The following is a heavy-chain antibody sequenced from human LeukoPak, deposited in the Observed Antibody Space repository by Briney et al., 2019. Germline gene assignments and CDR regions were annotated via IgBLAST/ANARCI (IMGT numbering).Heavy chain of an antibody. CDR1: GVSIRRYY. CDR3: ARRAFLVTAPRLYYFDY. V-gene: IGHV4-4*07. J-gene: IGHJ4*02. Sequence: SETLSLTCTLSGVSIRRYYWSWIRQPAGKGLEWIGHIYNSGSTNYNPSLKGRVTMSVAKSKNKFSLHLSSVTAADTAVYYCARRAFLVTAPRLYYFDYWGQGTLVAVSS. CDR2: IYNSGST. D-gene: IGHD1-26*01.